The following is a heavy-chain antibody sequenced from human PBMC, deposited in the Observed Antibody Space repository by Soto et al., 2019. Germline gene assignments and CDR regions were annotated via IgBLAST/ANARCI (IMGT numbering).Heavy chain of an antibody. J-gene: IGHJ6*02. CDR1: GYSFTSYR. V-gene: IGHV5-10-1*01. CDR2: IDPSDSYT. Sequence: PGESLKISCNGSGYSFTSYRISWVRQMPWKGLEWMGRIDPSDSYTNYSPSFQGHVTISADKSISTAYLQWSSLKASDTAMYYCAISTAYYDFWSGYYKGYYYYYGMDVWGQGTTVTVSS. CDR3: AISTAYYDFWSGYYKGYYYYYGMDV. D-gene: IGHD3-3*01.